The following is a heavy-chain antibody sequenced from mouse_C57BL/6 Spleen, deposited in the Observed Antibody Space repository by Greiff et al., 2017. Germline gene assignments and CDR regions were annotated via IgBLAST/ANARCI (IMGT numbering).Heavy chain of an antibody. Sequence: QVQLQQPGAELVKPGASVKLSCKASGYTFTSYWMQWVKQRPGQGLEWIGEIDPSDSYTNYNQKFKGKATLTVDTSSSTAYMQLSSLTSEDSAVYYGARVAPCRYFDVWGTGTTVTVSS. J-gene: IGHJ1*03. CDR1: GYTFTSYW. CDR3: ARVAPCRYFDV. CDR2: IDPSDSYT. V-gene: IGHV1-50*01.